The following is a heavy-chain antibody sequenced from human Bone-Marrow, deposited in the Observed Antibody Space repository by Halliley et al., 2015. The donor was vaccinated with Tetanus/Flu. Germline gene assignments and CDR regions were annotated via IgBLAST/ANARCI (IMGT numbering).Heavy chain of an antibody. CDR3: ARNKASGWADALDI. J-gene: IGHJ3*02. D-gene: IGHD6-25*01. Sequence: VSVTFCGGSTKYADPVGGGFTVSRDNSKNTLYLQRNGLRGDGAAVYYCARNKASGWADALDIWGQGTMVTVSS. V-gene: IGHV3-53*01. CDR2: TFCGGST.